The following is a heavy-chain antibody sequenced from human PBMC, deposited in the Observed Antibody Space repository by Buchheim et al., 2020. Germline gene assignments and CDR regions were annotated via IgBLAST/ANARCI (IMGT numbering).Heavy chain of an antibody. V-gene: IGHV4-34*01. J-gene: IGHJ5*02. CDR2: INHSGST. D-gene: IGHD6-6*01. Sequence: QVQLQQWGAGLLKPSETLSLTCAVYGGSFCGYYWSWIRQPPGKGLEWIGEINHSGSTNYNPSLKSRVTISVETSKNQFSLKLSSVTAADTAVYYCARAEYSSSSNWFDPCGQGTL. CDR1: GGSFCGYY. CDR3: ARAEYSSSSNWFDP.